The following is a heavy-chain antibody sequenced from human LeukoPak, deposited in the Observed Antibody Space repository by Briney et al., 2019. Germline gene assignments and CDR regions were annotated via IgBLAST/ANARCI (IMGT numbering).Heavy chain of an antibody. CDR3: ARGSYDFWSGYYWYMDV. V-gene: IGHV4-34*01. CDR1: GGSFSGYY. D-gene: IGHD3-3*01. CDR2: INHSGST. J-gene: IGHJ6*03. Sequence: SETLSLTCAVYGGSFSGYYWSRIRQPPGKGLEWIGEINHSGSTNYNPSLKSRVTISVDTSKNQFSLKLSSVTAADTAVYYCARGSYDFWSGYYWYMDVWGKGTTVTVSS.